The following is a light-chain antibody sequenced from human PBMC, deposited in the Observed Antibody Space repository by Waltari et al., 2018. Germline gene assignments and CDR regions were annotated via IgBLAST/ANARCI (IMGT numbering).Light chain of an antibody. J-gene: IGKJ1*01. CDR1: QSVGTS. CDR2: FAS. Sequence: EILMTQFPATLSASPGERVTPSCRTSQSVGTSLAWYQQKHGQAPSLLIFFASTRATGVPARFSGSGSGTEFTLTISSLQSEDFAVYYCQQYDNWPPWTFGQGTKVE. CDR3: QQYDNWPPWT. V-gene: IGKV3-15*01.